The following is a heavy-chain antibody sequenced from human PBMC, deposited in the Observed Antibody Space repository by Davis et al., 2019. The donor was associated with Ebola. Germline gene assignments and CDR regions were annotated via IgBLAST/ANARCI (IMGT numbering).Heavy chain of an antibody. CDR3: ARGVGAHVRFDP. D-gene: IGHD1-26*01. V-gene: IGHV4-31*03. CDR1: GGSISSGGYY. Sequence: MPSETLSLTCTVSGGSISSGGYYWSWIRQHPGKGLEWIGYIYYSGSTYYNPSLKSRVTISVDTSKNQFSLKLSSVTAADTAVYYCARGVGAHVRFDPWGQGTLVTVSS. CDR2: IYYSGST. J-gene: IGHJ5*02.